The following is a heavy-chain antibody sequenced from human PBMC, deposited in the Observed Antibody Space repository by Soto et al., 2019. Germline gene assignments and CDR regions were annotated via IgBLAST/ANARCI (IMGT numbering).Heavy chain of an antibody. J-gene: IGHJ4*02. D-gene: IGHD2-21*02. Sequence: QITLKESGPTLVKPTQTLTLTCTFSGFSLSTSGVGVGWIRQPPGKALEWLALIYWDDDKRYSPSLKSRLTPTKDTSKNQVVLTMTNMDPGDTPTYYCAHDGDCGGGGGPLYWGQGTLVTVSS. CDR3: AHDGDCGGGGGPLY. V-gene: IGHV2-5*02. CDR2: IYWDDDK. CDR1: GFSLSTSGVG.